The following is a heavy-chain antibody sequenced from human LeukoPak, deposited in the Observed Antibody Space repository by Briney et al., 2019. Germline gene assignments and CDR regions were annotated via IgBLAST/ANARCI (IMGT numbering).Heavy chain of an antibody. J-gene: IGHJ4*02. D-gene: IGHD5-24*01. Sequence: PGGSLRLSCAASAFTFSSYTMNWVRQAPGKGLEWVSSISSSSNYMYYADSVKGRFTISRDNAKNSLYLQMNSLRAEDTAVYYCARVYRMATIEGRYFAYWGQGTLVTVSS. V-gene: IGHV3-21*01. CDR3: ARVYRMATIEGRYFAY. CDR2: ISSSSNYM. CDR1: AFTFSSYT.